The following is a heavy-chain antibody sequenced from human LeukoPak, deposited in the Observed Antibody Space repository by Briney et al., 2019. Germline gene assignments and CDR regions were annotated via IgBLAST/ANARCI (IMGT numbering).Heavy chain of an antibody. J-gene: IGHJ4*02. CDR2: IRYSETET. Sequence: GGSLRLSCATSRFIFTSYDMHWFRQAPGKGLEWVAFIRYSETETYYADSVKGRFTISRDNSKDALYLQMNSLRAEDTAVYYCASSRYVAAALHYWGQGTLVTVSS. V-gene: IGHV3-30*02. CDR3: ASSRYVAAALHY. CDR1: RFIFTSYD. D-gene: IGHD2-2*01.